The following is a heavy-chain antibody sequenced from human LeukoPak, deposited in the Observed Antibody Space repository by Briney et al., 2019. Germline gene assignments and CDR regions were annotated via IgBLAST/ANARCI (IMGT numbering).Heavy chain of an antibody. CDR2: FDPEDGET. D-gene: IGHD4-17*01. V-gene: IGHV1-24*01. CDR1: GYTLTELS. J-gene: IGHJ4*02. Sequence: ASVEVSCKVSGYTLTELSMHWVRQAPGKGLEWMGGFDPEDGETIYAQKFQGRVTMTEDTSTDTAYMELSSLRSEDTAVYYCATGRHDYGDYVAYYWGQGTLVTVSS. CDR3: ATGRHDYGDYVAYY.